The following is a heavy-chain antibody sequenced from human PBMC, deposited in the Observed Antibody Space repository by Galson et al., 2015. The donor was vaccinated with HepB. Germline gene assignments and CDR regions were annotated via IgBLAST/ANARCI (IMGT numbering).Heavy chain of an antibody. V-gene: IGHV3-30-3*01. J-gene: IGHJ4*02. D-gene: IGHD3-22*01. Sequence: SLRLSCAASGFTFSSYAMHWVRQAPGKGLEWVAVISYDGSNKYYADSVKGRFTISRDNSKNTLYLQMNSLRAEDTAVYYCARDEGPRVVVVIPPGYWGQGTLVTVSS. CDR2: ISYDGSNK. CDR3: ARDEGPRVVVVIPPGY. CDR1: GFTFSSYA.